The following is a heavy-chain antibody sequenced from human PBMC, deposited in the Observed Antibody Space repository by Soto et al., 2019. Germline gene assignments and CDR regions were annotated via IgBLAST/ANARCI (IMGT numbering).Heavy chain of an antibody. CDR2: IFYSGTT. CDR1: GDSISSADYY. J-gene: IGHJ6*02. Sequence: LSLTCTVSGDSISSADYYWSWIRQTPGKGLEWIGHIFYSGTTYYNPSLKSRLTISVDTSKNHFPLRLTSVTAADTAVYYCARDLWVEPELYYYGMDVWGQGTTVTVSS. V-gene: IGHV4-30-4*01. D-gene: IGHD1-1*01. CDR3: ARDLWVEPELYYYGMDV.